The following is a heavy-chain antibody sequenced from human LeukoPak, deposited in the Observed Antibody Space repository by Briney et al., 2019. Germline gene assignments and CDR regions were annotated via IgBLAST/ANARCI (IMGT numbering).Heavy chain of an antibody. CDR3: ARADYGPGYFDY. V-gene: IGHV3-48*03. D-gene: IGHD4-17*01. Sequence: GGSLRLSCAASGFTFSSYEMNWVRQAQGKGLEWVSYIGSSSSTIYYADYVKGRFTISRDNAKNSLYLQMNSLRDEDTVVYYCARADYGPGYFDYWGQGTLVTVSS. J-gene: IGHJ4*02. CDR1: GFTFSSYE. CDR2: IGSSSSTI.